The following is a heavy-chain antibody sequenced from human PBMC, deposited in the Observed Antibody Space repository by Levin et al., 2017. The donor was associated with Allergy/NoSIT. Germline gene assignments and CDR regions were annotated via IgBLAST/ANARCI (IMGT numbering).Heavy chain of an antibody. Sequence: GGSLRLSCAASGFSFSDYPMTWVRQGQGKGLEWVASTSYDGSNKNYADSVKGRFTISRDNSKDTLYLQMSSLRSEDTGVYYCARAVSGSYFDYWGQGTLVIVSS. D-gene: IGHD3-10*01. CDR3: ARAVSGSYFDY. CDR1: GFSFSDYP. CDR2: TSYDGSNK. V-gene: IGHV3-30*15. J-gene: IGHJ4*02.